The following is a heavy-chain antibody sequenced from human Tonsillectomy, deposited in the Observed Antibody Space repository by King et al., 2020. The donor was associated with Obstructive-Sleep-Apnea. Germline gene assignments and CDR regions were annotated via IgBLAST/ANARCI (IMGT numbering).Heavy chain of an antibody. CDR2: INHSGST. D-gene: IGHD3-3*01. CDR1: GGSFSGYY. CDR3: ARGARKVLEWLLSYGMDV. Sequence: VQLQQWGAGLLKPSETLSLTCAVYGGSFSGYYWSWIRQPPGKGLEWIGEINHSGSTNYNPSLKSRVTLSVDTSKNQFSLKLSSVTAADTAVYYCARGARKVLEWLLSYGMDVWGQGTTVTVSS. V-gene: IGHV4-34*01. J-gene: IGHJ6*02.